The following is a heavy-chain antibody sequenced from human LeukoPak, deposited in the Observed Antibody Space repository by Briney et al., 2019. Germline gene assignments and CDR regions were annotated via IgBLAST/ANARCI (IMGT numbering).Heavy chain of an antibody. CDR2: IYPGDSDT. CDR3: ARSTRGDIAVVPAPFDY. CDR1: GYSFTTYW. D-gene: IGHD2-2*01. J-gene: IGHJ4*02. Sequence: GESLKISCKGSGYSFTTYWIGWVRQMPGKGLEWMGIIYPGDSDTRYSPSFQGQVTISADKSISTAYLQWSSLKASDTAMYYCARSTRGDIAVVPAPFDYWGQGTLVTVSS. V-gene: IGHV5-51*01.